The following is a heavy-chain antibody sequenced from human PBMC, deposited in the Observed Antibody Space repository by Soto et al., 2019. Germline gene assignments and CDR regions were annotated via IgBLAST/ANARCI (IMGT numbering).Heavy chain of an antibody. J-gene: IGHJ6*02. CDR3: ARRIPFGYGMDV. CDR1: GFTFSSYA. Sequence: EVQLVESGGGLVQPGGSLRLSCAASGFTFSSYAMHWVRQAPGKGLEYVSAITSNGGNTDYASSVKGRFTISRDNSKNPLYLQMGSLRAEDMAVYYCARRIPFGYGMDVWGQGTTVTGSS. V-gene: IGHV3-64*01. D-gene: IGHD2-21*01. CDR2: ITSNGGNT.